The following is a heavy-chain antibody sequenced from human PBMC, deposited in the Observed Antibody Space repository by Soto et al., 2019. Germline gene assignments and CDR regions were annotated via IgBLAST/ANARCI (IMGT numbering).Heavy chain of an antibody. CDR1: GYSFTSYW. CDR3: ARLRGPQQHPESDYYYGMDV. Sequence: GESLKISCKGSGYSFTSYWISWVRQMPGKGLEWMGRIDPSDSYTNYSPSFQGHVTISADKSISTAYLQWSSLKASDTAMYYCARLRGPQQHPESDYYYGMDVWGQGTTVTVSS. J-gene: IGHJ6*02. CDR2: IDPSDSYT. V-gene: IGHV5-10-1*01. D-gene: IGHD6-13*01.